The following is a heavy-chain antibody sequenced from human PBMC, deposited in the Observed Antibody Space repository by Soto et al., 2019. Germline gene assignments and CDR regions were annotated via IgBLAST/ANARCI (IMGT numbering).Heavy chain of an antibody. Sequence: GGSLRLSCAASGFTFTRDSMNWVRQAPGKGLGWVSSISSTTNYIYYGDSMKGRFTISRDNAKNSLYLEMNSLRAEDTAVCYCARESEDLTSNFDYWGQGTLVTVSS. J-gene: IGHJ4*02. CDR1: GFTFTRDS. V-gene: IGHV3-21*06. CDR3: ARESEDLTSNFDY. CDR2: ISSTTNYI.